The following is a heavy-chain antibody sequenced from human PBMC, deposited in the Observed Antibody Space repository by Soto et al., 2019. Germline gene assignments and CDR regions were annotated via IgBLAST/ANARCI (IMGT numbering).Heavy chain of an antibody. D-gene: IGHD3-22*01. CDR3: ARDGGRGSSGPVDY. J-gene: IGHJ4*02. CDR2: IYHSGST. Sequence: SVTLSLTCAVSGYSISSGYYWGWIRQPPGKGLEWIGSIYHSGSTYYNPSLKSRVTISVDTSKNQFSLKLSSVTAADTAVYYCARDGGRGSSGPVDYWGQGTLVTVSS. CDR1: GYSISSGYY. V-gene: IGHV4-38-2*02.